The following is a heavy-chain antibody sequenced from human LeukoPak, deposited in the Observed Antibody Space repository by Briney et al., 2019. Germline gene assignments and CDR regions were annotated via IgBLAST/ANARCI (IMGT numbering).Heavy chain of an antibody. J-gene: IGHJ4*02. Sequence: PGGSLRLSCAASGFXFSSYWIHWVRQAPGKGLEWVSSISGSDGSTYYAGSVKGRFTISRDNSKNTLYLQMNSLRADDTAVYYCAKDWDIAPGYWGQGTLVTVSS. CDR3: AKDWDIAPGY. D-gene: IGHD2-15*01. CDR1: GFXFSSYW. V-gene: IGHV3-23*01. CDR2: ISGSDGST.